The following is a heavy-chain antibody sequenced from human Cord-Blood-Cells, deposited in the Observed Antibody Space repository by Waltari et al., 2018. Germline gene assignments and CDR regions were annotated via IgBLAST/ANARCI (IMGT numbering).Heavy chain of an antibody. CDR3: ARSYYDSSGYFDY. V-gene: IGHV3-7*01. CDR1: GFTFSRYG. J-gene: IGHJ4*02. CDR2: IKQDGSEK. D-gene: IGHD3-22*01. Sequence: EVQLVESGGGLVQPGGSLRLSCAASGFTFSRYGMRWVGQAPGKGLEWVANIKQDGSEKYYVDSVKGRFTISRDNAKNSLYLQMNSLRAEDTAVYYCARSYYDSSGYFDYWGQGTLVTVSS.